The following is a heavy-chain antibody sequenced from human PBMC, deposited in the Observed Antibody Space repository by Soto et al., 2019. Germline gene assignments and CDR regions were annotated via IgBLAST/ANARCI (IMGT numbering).Heavy chain of an antibody. Sequence: QVQLAQSGAEVKNPGASVKVSCKASGYTFTDYYIHWLRQAPAQGLEWMGWINPNSGDTKYAQKFQGWATMTRDTSISTTYMELSRLTSDDTALYYFARGPSHGAFDIWGQWTISTVSS. J-gene: IGHJ3*02. CDR3: ARGPSHGAFDI. CDR2: INPNSGDT. V-gene: IGHV1-2*04. CDR1: GYTFTDYY.